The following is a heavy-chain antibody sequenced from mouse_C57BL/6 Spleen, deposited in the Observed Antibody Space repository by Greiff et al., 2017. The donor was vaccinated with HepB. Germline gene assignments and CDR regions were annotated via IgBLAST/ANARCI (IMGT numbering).Heavy chain of an antibody. CDR2: IYPGSGNT. J-gene: IGHJ2*01. CDR3: ARSDDYDGGGYYFDY. CDR1: GYTFTDYY. V-gene: IGHV1-84*01. Sequence: QVQLKESGPELVKPGASVKISCKASGYTFTDYYINWVKQRPGQGLEWIGWIYPGSGNTKYNEKFKGKATLTVDTSSSTAYMQLSSLTSEDSAVYFCARSDDYDGGGYYFDYWGQGTTLTVSS. D-gene: IGHD2-4*01.